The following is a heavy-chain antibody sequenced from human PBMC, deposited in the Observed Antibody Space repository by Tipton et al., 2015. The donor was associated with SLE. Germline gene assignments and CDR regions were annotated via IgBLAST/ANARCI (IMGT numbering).Heavy chain of an antibody. CDR1: GGSVSGHY. CDR3: ARLGGYPTSNWFDP. V-gene: IGHV4-59*02. J-gene: IGHJ5*02. D-gene: IGHD3-16*02. Sequence: TLSLTCSVSGGSVSGHYWSWIRQPPGKRLEWIGYIYNIGSTSSNPSLKSRLTLSIDPSKNQFSLMVTSVTAADTAVYYCARLGGYPTSNWFDPWGQGTLVTVSS. CDR2: IYNIGST.